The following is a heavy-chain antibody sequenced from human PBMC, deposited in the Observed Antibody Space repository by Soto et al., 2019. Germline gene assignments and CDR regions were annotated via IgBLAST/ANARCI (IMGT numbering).Heavy chain of an antibody. D-gene: IGHD6-6*01. CDR1: GFTFSSYG. V-gene: IGHV3-33*01. CDR3: TREGSTPYSSSSVYFDY. CDR2: IWYDGSNK. Sequence: GGYLRLSCAASGFTFSSYGMHWVRQAPGKGLEWVAVIWYDGSNKYYADSVKGRFTISRDNSKNTLYLQMNSLRAEDTAVYYCTREGSTPYSSSSVYFDYWGQGTLVTALL. J-gene: IGHJ4*02.